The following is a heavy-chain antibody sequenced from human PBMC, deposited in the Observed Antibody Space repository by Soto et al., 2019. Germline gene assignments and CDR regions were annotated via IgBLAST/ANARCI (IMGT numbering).Heavy chain of an antibody. CDR3: ARKSSWYEDGMDV. J-gene: IGHJ6*02. Sequence: PSETLSLTCAVSGGSISSSNWWSWVRQPPGKGLEWIGEIYHSGSTNYNPSLKSRVTISVDKSKNQFSLKLSSVTAADTAVYYCARKSSWYEDGMDVWGQGTTVTAP. CDR1: GGSISSSNW. D-gene: IGHD6-13*01. V-gene: IGHV4-4*02. CDR2: IYHSGST.